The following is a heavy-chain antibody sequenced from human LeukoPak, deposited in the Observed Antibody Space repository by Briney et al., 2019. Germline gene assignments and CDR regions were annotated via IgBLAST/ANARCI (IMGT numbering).Heavy chain of an antibody. CDR2: INHSGST. D-gene: IGHD4-17*01. J-gene: IGHJ4*02. CDR1: GGSFSGYY. V-gene: IGHV4-34*01. CDR3: ASGGYGDYFRPIDY. Sequence: PSETLSLTCAVYGGSFSGYYWSWIRQPPGKGLEWIGEINHSGSTNYNPSLKSRVTISVDTSKNQFSLKLSSVTAADTAVYYCASGGYGDYFRPIDYWGQGTLVTVSS.